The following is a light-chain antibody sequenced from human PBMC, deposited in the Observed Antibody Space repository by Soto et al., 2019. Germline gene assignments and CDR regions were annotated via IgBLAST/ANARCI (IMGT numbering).Light chain of an antibody. CDR1: QSISTW. V-gene: IGKV1-5*03. J-gene: IGKJ4*01. CDR2: KAS. CDR3: QQYDNLPFT. Sequence: DIQMTQSPSTLSASVGDRVTITCRASQSISTWLAWYQQKPGKAPKLLIYKASSLESGVPSRFSGSGSGTEFTLTISSLQPDDIATYYCQQYDNLPFTFGGGTKVDIK.